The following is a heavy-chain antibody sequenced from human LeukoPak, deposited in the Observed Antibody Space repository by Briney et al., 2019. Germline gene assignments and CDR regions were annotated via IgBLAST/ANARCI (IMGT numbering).Heavy chain of an antibody. CDR3: ARERSVHYGSGSSYYYYGMDV. CDR1: GYTFTTYD. J-gene: IGHJ6*02. CDR2: MNPNSGNT. D-gene: IGHD3-10*01. Sequence: ASVKVSCKASGYTFTTYDINWVRQATGQGLEWMGWMNPNSGNTGYAQKFPGRVTMTRNTSISTAYMELSSLRSEDTAVYYCARERSVHYGSGSSYYYYGMDVWGQGTTVTVSS. V-gene: IGHV1-8*01.